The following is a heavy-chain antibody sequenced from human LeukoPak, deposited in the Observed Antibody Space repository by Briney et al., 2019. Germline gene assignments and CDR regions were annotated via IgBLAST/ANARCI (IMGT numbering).Heavy chain of an antibody. Sequence: PSETLSLTCTVSGDSIRSYYWSWIRQPPGKGLEWIGYIYYSGSTYYNPSLKSRVTISVDTSKNQFSLKLSSVTAADTAVYYCARDRGGGYSYGYNDYYFDYWGRGTLVTVSS. CDR2: IYYSGST. D-gene: IGHD5-18*01. J-gene: IGHJ4*02. V-gene: IGHV4-59*12. CDR3: ARDRGGGYSYGYNDYYFDY. CDR1: GDSIRSYY.